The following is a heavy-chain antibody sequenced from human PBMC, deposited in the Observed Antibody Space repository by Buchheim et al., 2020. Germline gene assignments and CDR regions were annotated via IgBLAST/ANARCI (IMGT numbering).Heavy chain of an antibody. Sequence: QVQLVESGGGVVQPGRSLRLSCAASGFTFSSYGMHWVRQAPGKGLEWVAVISYDGSNKYYADSVKGRFTISRDNSKNTLSLQMNSLRAEDTAVYYCAKGIAAAGTRPAVVDYWGQGTL. J-gene: IGHJ4*02. CDR2: ISYDGSNK. V-gene: IGHV3-30*18. D-gene: IGHD6-13*01. CDR1: GFTFSSYG. CDR3: AKGIAAAGTRPAVVDY.